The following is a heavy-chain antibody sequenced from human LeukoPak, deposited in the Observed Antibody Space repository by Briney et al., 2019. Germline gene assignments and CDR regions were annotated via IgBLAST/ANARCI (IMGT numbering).Heavy chain of an antibody. J-gene: IGHJ4*02. CDR3: VRHSRVVAFDY. D-gene: IGHD2-15*01. CDR1: GVSISNHY. CDR2: IYYTGNT. Sequence: SETLSLTCTVSGVSISNHYSSWIRQPQGKGLEWIGYIYYTGNTNYNPSLKSRVTISEDTSKNQVSLELSSVTAADTAVYYCVRHSRVVAFDYWGQGNLVTVSS. V-gene: IGHV4-59*08.